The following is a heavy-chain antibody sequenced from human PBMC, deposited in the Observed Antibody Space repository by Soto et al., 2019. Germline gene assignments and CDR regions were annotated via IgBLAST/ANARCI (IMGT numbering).Heavy chain of an antibody. CDR1: GGSFSGYS. CDR2: INHSGST. J-gene: IGHJ6*02. CDR3: GRCSIAARSLYYYYGRDV. Sequence: PSETLSLTCAVYGGSFSGYSWRWIRQPPGKGLEWMGEINHSGSTKYNPSLKSRVTISVDTSKNQFSLMQSTVTGADTAAYYCGRCSIAARSLYYYYGRDVWGQVPTVTVSS. V-gene: IGHV4-34*01. D-gene: IGHD6-6*01.